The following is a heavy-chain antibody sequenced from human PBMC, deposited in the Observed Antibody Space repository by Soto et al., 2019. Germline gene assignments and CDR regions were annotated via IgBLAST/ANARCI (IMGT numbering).Heavy chain of an antibody. D-gene: IGHD6-19*01. Sequence: QVQLQESGPGLVKPSGTLSLTCAVSGGSISSTNWWIWVRQPPGKGLEWIGEIDHSGSTNYNPSLKSRVTMSVDKPKNQFSLKLSSVTAADTAVYYCVRDSGNGWKDYWGQGTLVTVSS. J-gene: IGHJ4*02. CDR1: GGSISSTNW. V-gene: IGHV4-4*02. CDR2: IDHSGST. CDR3: VRDSGNGWKDY.